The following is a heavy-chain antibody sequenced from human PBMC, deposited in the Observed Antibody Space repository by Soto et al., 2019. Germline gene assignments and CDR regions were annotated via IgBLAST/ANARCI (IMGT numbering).Heavy chain of an antibody. CDR1: GFTFSSYA. D-gene: IGHD6-19*01. Sequence: EVQLLESGGGLVQPGGSLRLSCAASGFTFSSYAMNWVRQAPGKGLEWVSVISGSGSSTYYADSVKGRFTISRDNSKNTWYLQMNSLRAEETAVYYCASRSSGWYFDYWGQGTLVTVSS. CDR2: ISGSGSST. J-gene: IGHJ4*02. V-gene: IGHV3-23*01. CDR3: ASRSSGWYFDY.